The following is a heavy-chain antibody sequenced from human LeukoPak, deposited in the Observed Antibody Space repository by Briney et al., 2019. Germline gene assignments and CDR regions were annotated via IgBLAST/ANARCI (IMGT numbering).Heavy chain of an antibody. D-gene: IGHD3-10*01. CDR1: GYSFTNYG. J-gene: IGHJ4*02. Sequence: ASVKVSCKASGYSFTNYGINWVRQAPGQGLEWLGWISGYNGNTNYAQKLQGRVTMTTDTSTSTAYMELRSLRSDDTAVYYCARSLSASLWFGDEAISDSWGQGTLVTVSS. CDR3: ARSLSASLWFGDEAISDS. V-gene: IGHV1-18*01. CDR2: ISGYNGNT.